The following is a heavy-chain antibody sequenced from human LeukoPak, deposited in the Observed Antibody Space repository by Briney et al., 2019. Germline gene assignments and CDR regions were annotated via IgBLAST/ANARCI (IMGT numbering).Heavy chain of an antibody. D-gene: IGHD2-15*01. CDR1: SDSISSSY. CDR2: VFHTGDT. CDR3: ARHPFATPFDR. Sequence: SETLSLTCTVSSDSISSSYWSWIRQPPGKGLEWIGYVFHTGDTNSNPSLKSRVTVSLDTSKRQVSLRLTSVTAADTAVYYCARHPFATPFDRWGRGILVTVSS. V-gene: IGHV4-59*08. J-gene: IGHJ5*02.